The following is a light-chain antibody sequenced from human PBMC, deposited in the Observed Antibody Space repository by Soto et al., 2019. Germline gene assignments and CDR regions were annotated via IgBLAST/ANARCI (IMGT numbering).Light chain of an antibody. CDR2: GAS. CDR1: QSVSSSY. CDR3: QQYNNWPRT. Sequence: ENVLTQSPGTLSLSPGERATLSCRASQSVSSSYLAWYQQKPGQAPRLLISGASSRATGIPDRFSGSGSGTEFTLTISSLQSEDFAVYYCQQYNNWPRTFGQGTKVDIK. J-gene: IGKJ1*01. V-gene: IGKV3-20*01.